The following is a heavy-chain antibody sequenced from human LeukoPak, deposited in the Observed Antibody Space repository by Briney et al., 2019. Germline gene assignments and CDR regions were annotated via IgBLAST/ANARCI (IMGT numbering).Heavy chain of an antibody. CDR3: AKVAVKSINDFWSGYYSPYFDY. J-gene: IGHJ4*02. CDR1: GFTFSSYA. Sequence: GGSLRLSCAASGFTFSSYAMSWVRQAPGKGLEWVSAISGSGGSTYYADSVKGRFTISRDNSKNTLYLQMNSLRAEDTAVYYCAKVAVKSINDFWSGYYSPYFDYWGQGTLVTVSS. V-gene: IGHV3-23*01. D-gene: IGHD3-3*01. CDR2: ISGSGGST.